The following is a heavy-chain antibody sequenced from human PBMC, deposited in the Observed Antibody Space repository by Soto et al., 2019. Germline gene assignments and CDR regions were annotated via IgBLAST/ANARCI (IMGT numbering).Heavy chain of an antibody. V-gene: IGHV3-30*18. J-gene: IGHJ6*02. Sequence: QVQLVESGGCVVQPGRSLRLSCAASGFTFSSYGMPWVRQAPGKGLEWVAVISYDGSNKYYADSVKGRFTISRDNSKNTLYLQMNSLRAEDTAVYYCAKVTVAGTDSYYYYGMDVWGQGTTVTVSS. D-gene: IGHD6-19*01. CDR2: ISYDGSNK. CDR3: AKVTVAGTDSYYYYGMDV. CDR1: GFTFSSYG.